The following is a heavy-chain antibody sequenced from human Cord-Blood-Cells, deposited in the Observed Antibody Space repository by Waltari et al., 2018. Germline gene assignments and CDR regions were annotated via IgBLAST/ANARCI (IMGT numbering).Heavy chain of an antibody. D-gene: IGHD3-3*01. CDR2: ISAYNGNT. V-gene: IGHV1-18*01. CDR1: GYTFTSYG. J-gene: IGHJ4*02. Sequence: ASGYTFTSYGISWVRQAPGQGLEWMGWISAYNGNTNYAQKLQGRVTMTTDTSTSTAYMELRSLRSDDTAVYYCARGDKYYDFWSGYYSQSFDYWGQGTLVTVSS. CDR3: ARGDKYYDFWSGYYSQSFDY.